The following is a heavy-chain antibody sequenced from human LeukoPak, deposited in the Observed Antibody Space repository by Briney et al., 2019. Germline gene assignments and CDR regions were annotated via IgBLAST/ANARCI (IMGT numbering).Heavy chain of an antibody. CDR3: ARVPPARGIRDGYNYY. CDR1: GFTFSSYS. D-gene: IGHD5-24*01. Sequence: QSGGSLRLSCAASGFTFSSYSMNWVRQAPGKWLEWVSYISSSGSTIYYADSVKGRFTISRDNAKNSLYLQMNSLRAEDTAVYYCARVPPARGIRDGYNYYWGQGTLVTVSS. CDR2: ISSSGSTI. V-gene: IGHV3-48*04. J-gene: IGHJ4*02.